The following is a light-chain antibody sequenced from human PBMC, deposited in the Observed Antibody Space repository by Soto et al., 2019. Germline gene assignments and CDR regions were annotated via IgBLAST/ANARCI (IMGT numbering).Light chain of an antibody. CDR3: SSYAGRSMYV. CDR2: GVT. J-gene: IGLJ1*01. V-gene: IGLV2-8*01. Sequence: QSSLAHSPSASGSPGQSVTFSCTGTSSDVGTYDYVSWYQQYPGKAPKLLIYGVTRRPSGVPDRFSGSKSGNTAALTVSGLQAEDEAYYYCSSYAGRSMYVFGTGTKVTVL. CDR1: SSDVGTYDY.